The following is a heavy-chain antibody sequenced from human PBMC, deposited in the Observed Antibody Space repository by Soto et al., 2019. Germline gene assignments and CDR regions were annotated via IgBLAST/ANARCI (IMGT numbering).Heavy chain of an antibody. CDR3: ARSIAARWGWFDP. CDR2: IYHSGST. CDR1: GCSISSSNW. J-gene: IGHJ5*02. D-gene: IGHD6-6*01. V-gene: IGHV4-4*02. Sequence: SETLSLTCAVSGCSISSSNWWSWVRQPPGKGLEWIGEIYHSGSTNYNPSLKSRVTISVDKSKNQFSLKLSSVTAADTAVYYCARSIAARWGWFDPWGQGTLVTVSS.